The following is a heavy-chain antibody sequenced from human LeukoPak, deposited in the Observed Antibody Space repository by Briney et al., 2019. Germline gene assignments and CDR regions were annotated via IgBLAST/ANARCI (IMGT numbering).Heavy chain of an antibody. Sequence: PGGSLRLSCAASGFTFDDYGMSWVRQAPGKGLEWVSSISSSSSYIYYADSVKGRFTISRDNAKNSLYLQMNSLRAEDTAVYYCARELVVGATQSFDYWGQGTLVTVSS. D-gene: IGHD2-15*01. V-gene: IGHV3-21*01. J-gene: IGHJ4*02. CDR2: ISSSSSYI. CDR3: ARELVVGATQSFDY. CDR1: GFTFDDYG.